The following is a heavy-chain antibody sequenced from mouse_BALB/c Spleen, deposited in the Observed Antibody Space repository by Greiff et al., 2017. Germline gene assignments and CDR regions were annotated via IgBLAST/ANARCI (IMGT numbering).Heavy chain of an antibody. Sequence: VQLKQSGPELVKPGASVKMSCKASGYTFTSYVMHWVKQKPGQGLEWIGYINPYNDGTKYNEKFKGKATLTSDKSSSTAYMELSSLTSEDSAVYYCARSGDYYGSSYDWFAYWGQGTLVTVSA. J-gene: IGHJ3*01. D-gene: IGHD1-1*01. V-gene: IGHV1-14*01. CDR2: INPYNDGT. CDR1: GYTFTSYV. CDR3: ARSGDYYGSSYDWFAY.